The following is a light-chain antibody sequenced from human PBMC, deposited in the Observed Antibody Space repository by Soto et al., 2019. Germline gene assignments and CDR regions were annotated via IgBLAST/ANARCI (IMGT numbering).Light chain of an antibody. Sequence: QSALTQPASMSGSPGQSITISCTGSSSDVGRYNYVSWNQQHPGKAPKLVISEVSNRPSGVSDRFSGSKSGNTASLTISGLQSEDEADYYCSSYTGTSSTLYVFGTGTKVTVL. CDR1: SSDVGRYNY. CDR2: EVS. J-gene: IGLJ1*01. V-gene: IGLV2-14*01. CDR3: SSYTGTSSTLYV.